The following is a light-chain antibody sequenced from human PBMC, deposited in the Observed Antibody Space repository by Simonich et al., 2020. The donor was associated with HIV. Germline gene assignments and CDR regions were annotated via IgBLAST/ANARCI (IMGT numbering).Light chain of an antibody. CDR2: EDN. V-gene: IGLV6-57*03. CDR3: QSYDSSNQV. Sequence: NFMLTQPHSVSESPGKTVTISCTRRSGSIATNYVQWYQPRPGSAPTTVIYEDNQRPSGVPDRFSGSIDSSSNSASLTISGLKTEDEADYYCQSYDSSNQVFGGGTKLTVL. CDR1: SGSIATNY. J-gene: IGLJ3*02.